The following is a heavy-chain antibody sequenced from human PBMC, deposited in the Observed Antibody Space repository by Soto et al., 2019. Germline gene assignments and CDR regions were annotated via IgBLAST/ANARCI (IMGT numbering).Heavy chain of an antibody. Sequence: PSETLSLTCVVYGGSFSGYYWSWIRQPPGEGLEWIGEINHSGSTNYNRSLKSRVTISVDTSKNQFSLKLSSVTAADTAVYYCARGEIKYYYDSRPDAFDIWGQGTMVTVAS. CDR1: GGSFSGYY. J-gene: IGHJ3*02. CDR2: INHSGST. D-gene: IGHD3-22*01. V-gene: IGHV4-34*01. CDR3: ARGEIKYYYDSRPDAFDI.